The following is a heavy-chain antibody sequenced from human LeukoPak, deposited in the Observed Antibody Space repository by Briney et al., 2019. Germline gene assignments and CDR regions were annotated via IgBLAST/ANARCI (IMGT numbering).Heavy chain of an antibody. CDR2: IRFDGSNQ. CDR3: AKEKGAFDYSNYPEY. D-gene: IGHD4-11*01. Sequence: GGSLRLSCTASGFTFSSCGMHWVRQAPGKGLEWVAFIRFDGSNQYYADSVKGRFTVSRDNSTNTLYLQMNSLRAEDMAVYYSAKEKGAFDYSNYPEYWGHGTLVPVYS. V-gene: IGHV3-30*02. J-gene: IGHJ4*01. CDR1: GFTFSSCG.